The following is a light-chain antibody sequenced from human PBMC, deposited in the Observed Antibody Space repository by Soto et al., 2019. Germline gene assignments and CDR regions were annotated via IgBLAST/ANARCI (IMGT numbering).Light chain of an antibody. CDR1: KSVSSNY. V-gene: IGKV3-20*01. CDR2: GAS. Sequence: EIVLTQSPGTLSLSPGERATLSCRASKSVSSNYLAWYRRKPGQAPRLLIYGASSRATGIPDRFSGSGSGTDFTLTITRLEPEDFAVYYCQQYGSSPPTFGPGTRVEIK. CDR3: QQYGSSPPT. J-gene: IGKJ1*01.